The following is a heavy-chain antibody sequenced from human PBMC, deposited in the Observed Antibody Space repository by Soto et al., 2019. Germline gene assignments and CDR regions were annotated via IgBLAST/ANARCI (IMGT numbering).Heavy chain of an antibody. D-gene: IGHD3-22*01. Sequence: QVQLVQSGAEVKKPGSSVKVSCKASGGTFSSYTISWVRQAPGQGLEWMGRIIPILGIANYAQKFQGRVTITADKSTSTAYMELSSLRSEDTAVYYCARKRGSSGYHEPWGQGTLVTVSS. CDR3: ARKRGSSGYHEP. J-gene: IGHJ4*02. CDR2: IIPILGIA. CDR1: GGTFSSYT. V-gene: IGHV1-69*02.